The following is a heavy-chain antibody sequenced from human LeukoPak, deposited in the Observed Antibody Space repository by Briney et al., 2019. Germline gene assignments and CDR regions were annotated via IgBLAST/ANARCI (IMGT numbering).Heavy chain of an antibody. CDR2: ISGSGGST. Sequence: QPSETLSLTCAVSGVSISSSNWWSWVRQPPGKGLEWVSAISGSGGSTYYADSVKGRFTISRDNSKNTLYLQMNSLRAEDTAVYYCAKVPSPITMVRGGDYWGQGTLVTVSS. CDR1: GVSISSSN. V-gene: IGHV3-23*01. J-gene: IGHJ4*02. CDR3: AKVPSPITMVRGGDY. D-gene: IGHD3-10*01.